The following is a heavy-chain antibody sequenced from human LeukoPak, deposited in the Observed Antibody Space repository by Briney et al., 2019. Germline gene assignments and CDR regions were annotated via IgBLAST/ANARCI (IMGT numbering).Heavy chain of an antibody. D-gene: IGHD3-22*01. CDR2: ISSSSSYI. CDR3: ARDRSDYDSSGYYDY. J-gene: IGHJ4*02. V-gene: IGHV3-21*01. Sequence: PGGSLRLSSAASGFTFSSYSMNWVRQAPGKGLEWVSSISSSSSYIYYADSVKGRFTISRDNAKNSLYLQMNSLRAEDTAVYYCARDRSDYDSSGYYDYWGQGTLVTVSS. CDR1: GFTFSSYS.